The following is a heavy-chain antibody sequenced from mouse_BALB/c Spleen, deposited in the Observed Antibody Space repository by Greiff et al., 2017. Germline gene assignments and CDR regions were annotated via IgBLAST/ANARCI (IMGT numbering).Heavy chain of an antibody. CDR2: ILPGSGST. CDR3: ARGIYYGNYGFAY. Sequence: QVQLKQSGAELMKPGASVKISCKATGYTFSSYWIEWVKQRPGHGLEWIGEILPGSGSTNYNEKFKSKATLTVDKSSSTAYMQLSSLTSEDSAVYYCARGIYYGNYGFAYWGQGTLVTVSA. CDR1: GYTFSSYW. D-gene: IGHD2-1*01. V-gene: IGHV1-9*01. J-gene: IGHJ3*01.